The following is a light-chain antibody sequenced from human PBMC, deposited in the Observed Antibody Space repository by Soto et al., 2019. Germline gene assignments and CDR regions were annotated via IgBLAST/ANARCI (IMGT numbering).Light chain of an antibody. Sequence: HSVLTQPASVSGSPGQSITISCTGTSSDVGGYNYVSWYQQQSGKAPKLMIHEVSNRPSGVSNRFSGSKSGHTASLTISGLQSEDEADYFCTSYTSSSTLDVFGTGNKVTVL. V-gene: IGLV2-14*01. CDR1: SSDVGGYNY. CDR2: EVS. CDR3: TSYTSSSTLDV. J-gene: IGLJ1*01.